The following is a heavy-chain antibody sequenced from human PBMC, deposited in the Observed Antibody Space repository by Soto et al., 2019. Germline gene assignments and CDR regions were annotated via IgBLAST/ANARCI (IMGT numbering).Heavy chain of an antibody. J-gene: IGHJ4*02. CDR2: INPNGGST. D-gene: IGHD2-21*01. CDR1: GYIFIDYY. V-gene: IGHV1-46*01. Sequence: QVHLVQSGAEVKKPGASVKVSCKASGYIFIDYYIHWARQAPGQGLEWMAIINPNGGSTNYVQKFQGRVTVTSDTSTSTVSMELNSLGSDDTAVYFCARSLLQGDFWGQGTLVTVSS. CDR3: ARSLLQGDF.